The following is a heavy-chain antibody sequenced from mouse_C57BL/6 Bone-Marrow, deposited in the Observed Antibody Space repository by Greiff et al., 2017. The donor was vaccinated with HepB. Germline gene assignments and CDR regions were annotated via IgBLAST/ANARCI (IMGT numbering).Heavy chain of an antibody. J-gene: IGHJ2*01. CDR1: GYTFTSYW. V-gene: IGHV1-64*01. Sequence: QVQLQQPGAELVKPGASVKLSCKASGYTFTSYWMHWVKQRPGQGLEWIGMIHHNSGSTNYNEKFKSKATLNVDKSSSKAYMQLSSLTSEDSAVYYCAPTMVGGYWGQGTTLTVSS. CDR2: IHHNSGST. CDR3: APTMVGGY. D-gene: IGHD2-10*01.